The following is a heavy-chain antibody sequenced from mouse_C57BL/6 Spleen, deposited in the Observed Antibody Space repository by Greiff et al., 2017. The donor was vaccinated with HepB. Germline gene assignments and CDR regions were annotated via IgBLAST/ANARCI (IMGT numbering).Heavy chain of an antibody. J-gene: IGHJ2*01. CDR3: ARSGSGSSSLYYFDY. D-gene: IGHD1-1*01. V-gene: IGHV1-64*01. Sequence: QVQLQQPGAELVKPGASVKLSCKASGYTFTSYWMHWVKQRPGQGLEWIGMIHPNSGSTNYNEKFKSKATLTVDKSSSTAYMQLSSLTSEDSEVYYCARSGSGSSSLYYFDYWGQGTTLTVSS. CDR2: IHPNSGST. CDR1: GYTFTSYW.